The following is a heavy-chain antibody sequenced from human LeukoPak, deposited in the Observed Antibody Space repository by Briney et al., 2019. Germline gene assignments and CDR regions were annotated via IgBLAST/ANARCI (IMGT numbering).Heavy chain of an antibody. CDR1: GFTFSDYY. CDR2: ISSSGSTI. Sequence: GGSLRLSCAASGFTFSDYYMSWIRQAPGKGLEWVSYISSSGSTIYYADSVKGRFTISRDNAKNSLYLQMNSLRAEDTAVYYCARGSIVCSSTSCYSSGFDYWGQGTQVTVSS. V-gene: IGHV3-11*01. D-gene: IGHD2-2*02. J-gene: IGHJ4*02. CDR3: ARGSIVCSSTSCYSSGFDY.